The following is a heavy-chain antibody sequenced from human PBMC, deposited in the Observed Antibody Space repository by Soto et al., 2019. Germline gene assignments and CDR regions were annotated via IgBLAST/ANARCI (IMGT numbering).Heavy chain of an antibody. V-gene: IGHV3-33*01. CDR1: GFTFSSYG. D-gene: IGHD3-10*01. CDR2: IWYDGSNK. Sequence: GGSLRLSCAASGFTFSSYGMHWVRQAPGKGLEWVAVIWYDGSNKYYADSVKGRFTISRDNSKNTLYLQMNSLRAEDTAVYYCARFRFQNYYGSGSTDDYWGQGTLVTVSS. J-gene: IGHJ4*02. CDR3: ARFRFQNYYGSGSTDDY.